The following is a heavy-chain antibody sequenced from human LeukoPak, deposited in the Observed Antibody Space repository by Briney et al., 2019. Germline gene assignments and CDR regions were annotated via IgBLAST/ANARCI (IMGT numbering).Heavy chain of an antibody. CDR1: GGSISSGGYY. CDR3: ARAPTGDFWSGYYVLYFDY. J-gene: IGHJ4*02. V-gene: IGHV4-31*03. CDR2: IYYSGST. Sequence: PSGTLSLTCTVSGGSISSGGYYWSWIRQHPGKGLEWIGYIYYSGSTYYKPSLKSRVTISVDTSKNQFSLKLSSVTAADTAVYYCARAPTGDFWSGYYVLYFDYWAREPWSPSPQ. D-gene: IGHD3-3*01.